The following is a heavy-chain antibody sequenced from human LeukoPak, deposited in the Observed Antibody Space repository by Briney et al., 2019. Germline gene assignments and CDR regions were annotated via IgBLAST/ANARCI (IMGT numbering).Heavy chain of an antibody. J-gene: IGHJ4*02. CDR1: GGSISGYY. D-gene: IGHD3-3*01. V-gene: IGHV4-59*08. CDR2: IYYTGST. Sequence: PSETLSLTCTVSGGSISGYYWSWIRQSPGEGLEWIAYIYYTGSTNYNPSLKSRVTISVDTSKNQLSLMLTSVTAADTAVYYCARHTALGPWSGERCHPLDHWGQGALVTVSS. CDR3: ARHTALGPWSGERCHPLDH.